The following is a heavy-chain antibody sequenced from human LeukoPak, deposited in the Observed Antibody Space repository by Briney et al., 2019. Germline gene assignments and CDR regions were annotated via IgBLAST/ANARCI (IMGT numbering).Heavy chain of an antibody. V-gene: IGHV4-59*12. CDR2: ISYRGST. CDR3: ARGRGLGVITPYSDS. CDR1: GGSTSSDH. J-gene: IGHJ4*02. D-gene: IGHD3-16*02. Sequence: PSETLSLTCTVSGGSTSSDHWSWIRQPPEKGLEWIGCISYRGSTNYNPSLKSRVTISIDTSKKHFSLKLTSVTAADTGVHYCARGRGLGVITPYSDSWGQGTLVTVSS.